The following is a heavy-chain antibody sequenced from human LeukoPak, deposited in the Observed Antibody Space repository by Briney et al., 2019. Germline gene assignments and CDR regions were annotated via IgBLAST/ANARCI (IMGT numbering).Heavy chain of an antibody. D-gene: IGHD3-10*02. Sequence: GALRLSCAASGFTVSSNYMSWVRQAPGKGLEWVSVIYSGGSTYYADSVKGRFTISRDNSKNTLYLQMNSLRVEDTAVYYCAKEGTMSRWAFDIWGQGTMVTVSS. CDR3: AKEGTMSRWAFDI. CDR1: GFTVSSNY. V-gene: IGHV3-53*05. J-gene: IGHJ3*02. CDR2: IYSGGST.